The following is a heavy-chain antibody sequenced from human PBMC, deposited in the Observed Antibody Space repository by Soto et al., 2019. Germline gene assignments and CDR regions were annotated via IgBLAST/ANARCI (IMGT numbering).Heavy chain of an antibody. Sequence: TSETLSLTCTVSGGSISGYSWSWIRQPPGKGLEWIGNIHYTGGTNYNPSLKSRLTTSLDTSKIQISLQLTSVTAADTAIYYCARRTKLGTAWYPDCWGQGTLVTVSS. CDR1: GGSISGYS. J-gene: IGHJ4*02. V-gene: IGHV4-59*08. CDR2: IHYTGGT. CDR3: ARRTKLGTAWYPDC. D-gene: IGHD6-19*01.